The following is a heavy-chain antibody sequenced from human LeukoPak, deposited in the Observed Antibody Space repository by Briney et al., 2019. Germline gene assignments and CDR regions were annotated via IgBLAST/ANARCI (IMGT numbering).Heavy chain of an antibody. D-gene: IGHD5-24*01. J-gene: IGHJ4*02. CDR3: ERDGRWGYDY. V-gene: IGHV4-61*02. Sequence: ASETLSLTCTVSGRSLSSGSYDWSWIRQPAGKGLEWIGRIYTSESTNYNPSLKSRVTMSVDTAQNQFSLKLSSGTAADTAGYYCERDGRWGYDYWGQGTLVTVSS. CDR2: IYTSEST. CDR1: GRSLSSGSYD.